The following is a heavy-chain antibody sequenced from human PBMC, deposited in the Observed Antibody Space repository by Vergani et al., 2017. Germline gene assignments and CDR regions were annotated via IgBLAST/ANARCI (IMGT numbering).Heavy chain of an antibody. CDR1: GFIFSDYN. V-gene: IGHV3-21*02. CDR2: ISGRSSYV. CDR3: VREDTFYDSVSDYLAGYFDH. D-gene: IGHD3-3*01. Sequence: EVQVVQSGGGLVKPGGSLRLSCETSGFIFSDYNLNWVRQAPGSGLEWVASISGRSSYVNYAVSVKGRFTISRDNAKNSLFLQMNSLRAEDTAVYYCVREDTFYDSVSDYLAGYFDHWGQGALVTVSS. J-gene: IGHJ4*02.